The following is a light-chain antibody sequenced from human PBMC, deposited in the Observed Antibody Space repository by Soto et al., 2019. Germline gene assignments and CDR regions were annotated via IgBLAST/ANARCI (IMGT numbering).Light chain of an antibody. CDR2: DVS. V-gene: IGLV2-14*01. Sequence: QCVLTQPASVSGAPGEGITISCTGTSSDVGGYNYVSWYQQHPGKAPKLMIYDVSNRPSGVSNRFSGSKSGNTASLTISGLQAEDEADYYCSSYTSSSTLAYVFGTGTKVTVL. CDR1: SSDVGGYNY. J-gene: IGLJ1*01. CDR3: SSYTSSSTLAYV.